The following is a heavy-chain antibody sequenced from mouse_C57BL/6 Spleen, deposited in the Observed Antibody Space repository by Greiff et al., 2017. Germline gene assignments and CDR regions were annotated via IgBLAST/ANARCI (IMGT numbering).Heavy chain of an antibody. J-gene: IGHJ2*01. Sequence: QVQLKQPGAELVRPGSSVKLSCKASGYTFTSYWMHWVKQRPIQGLEWIGNIDPSDSETHYNQKFKDKATLTVDKSSSTAYMQLSSLTSEDSAVYYCARGDGQVYFDYWGQGTTLTVSS. D-gene: IGHD2-3*01. CDR2: IDPSDSET. V-gene: IGHV1-52*01. CDR1: GYTFTSYW. CDR3: ARGDGQVYFDY.